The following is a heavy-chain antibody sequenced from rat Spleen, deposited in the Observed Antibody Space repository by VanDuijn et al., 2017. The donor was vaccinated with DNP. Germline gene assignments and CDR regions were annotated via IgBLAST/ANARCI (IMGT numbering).Heavy chain of an antibody. Sequence: EVQLVETGGDLVRPGRSLKPSCVASEFTFNNYWMTWFRQAPGKGLEWVASINSRGGSTYYPDSVKGRFTISRDNVKNTLSLQMYSLRSEDTATYYCAIYFYSSDNWFGYWGQGTLVTVSS. D-gene: IGHD1-1*01. CDR2: INSRGGST. CDR3: AIYFYSSDNWFGY. J-gene: IGHJ3*01. CDR1: EFTFNNYW. V-gene: IGHV5-31*01.